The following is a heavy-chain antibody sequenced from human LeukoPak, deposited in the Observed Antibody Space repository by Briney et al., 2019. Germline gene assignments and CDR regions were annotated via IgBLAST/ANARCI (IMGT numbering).Heavy chain of an antibody. CDR2: IYYSGST. Sequence: SETLSLTCSVSGGSISTGAYYWGWIRQPPGKGLEWIGSIYYSGSTNYNPSLRSRVTISVDTSKNQFALKLSSVTAADTAVYYCARAFRMYALHNWFDPWGQGTLVTVSS. V-gene: IGHV4-39*06. CDR1: GGSISTGAYY. J-gene: IGHJ5*02. CDR3: ARAFRMYALHNWFDP. D-gene: IGHD2-8*01.